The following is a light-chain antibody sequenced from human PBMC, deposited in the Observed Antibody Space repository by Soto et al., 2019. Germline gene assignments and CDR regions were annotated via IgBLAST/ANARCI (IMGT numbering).Light chain of an antibody. V-gene: IGLV1-44*01. CDR3: AAWDDSLNGVV. CDR1: SSNIGSNT. J-gene: IGLJ2*01. CDR2: GNN. Sequence: QLVLTQPPSASGTPGQRVTISCSGSSSNIGSNTVNWYQHLPGTAPKLLISGNNQRPSGVPDRFSGSKSGTSASLAISGLQSEDESNYYCAAWDDSLNGVVFGGGTKLTVL.